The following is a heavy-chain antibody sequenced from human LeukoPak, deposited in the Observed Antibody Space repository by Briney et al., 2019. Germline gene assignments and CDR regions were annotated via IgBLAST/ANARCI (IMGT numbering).Heavy chain of an antibody. CDR3: TTDHATLAAAGTRSLYYFDY. Sequence: GGSLRLSCAASGFTFSNAWMSWVRQAPGKGLEWVGRIKSKTDGGTTDYAAPVKGRFTISRDDSKNTLYLQLNSLKTEDTAVYYCTTDHATLAAAGTRSLYYFDYWGQGTLVTVSS. J-gene: IGHJ4*02. CDR1: GFTFSNAW. CDR2: IKSKTDGGTT. D-gene: IGHD6-13*01. V-gene: IGHV3-15*01.